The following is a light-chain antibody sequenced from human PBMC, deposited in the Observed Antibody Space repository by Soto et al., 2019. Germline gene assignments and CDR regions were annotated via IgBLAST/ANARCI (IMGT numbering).Light chain of an antibody. CDR2: KAS. V-gene: IGKV1-5*03. J-gene: IGKJ1*01. CDR1: QSIDNW. CDR3: QHYNSYSEA. Sequence: IQMTQSPSTLSASVGDRVTITCRASQSIDNWLAWYQQRPGQAPKLLIYKASTLKSGVPSRFSGSGSGTEFTLTISSLQPDDFATYYCQHYNSYSEAFGQGTKVDIK.